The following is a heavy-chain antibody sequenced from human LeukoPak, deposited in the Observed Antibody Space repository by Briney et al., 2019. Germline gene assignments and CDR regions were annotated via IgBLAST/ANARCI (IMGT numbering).Heavy chain of an antibody. J-gene: IGHJ5*02. CDR3: VRSDWFDN. CDR1: GFIISNYG. Sequence: PGGSLRLSCAASGFIISNYGMHWVRQAPGKGLVWVSRVNSDGRITKYADSVKGRFTISRDNAKNTLYLQMNSLRAEDTAMYYCVRSDWFDNWGQGTLVTVSS. CDR2: VNSDGRIT. V-gene: IGHV3-74*03.